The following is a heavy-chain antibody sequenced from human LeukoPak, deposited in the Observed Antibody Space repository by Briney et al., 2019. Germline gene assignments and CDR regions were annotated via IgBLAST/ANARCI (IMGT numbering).Heavy chain of an antibody. CDR3: AELGITMIGGV. D-gene: IGHD3-10*02. CDR2: ISYDGSTK. J-gene: IGHJ6*04. Sequence: GGSLRLSCAASGFTFSSYAIHWVRQAPGKGLEWVAVISYDGSTKYNADSVKGRFTISRDNSKNTLYLQMNSLRPEDTAVYYCAELGITMIGGVWGKGTTVTISS. V-gene: IGHV3-30*04. CDR1: GFTFSSYA.